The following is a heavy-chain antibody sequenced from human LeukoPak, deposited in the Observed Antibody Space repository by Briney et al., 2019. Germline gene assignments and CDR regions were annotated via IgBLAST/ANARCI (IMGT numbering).Heavy chain of an antibody. D-gene: IGHD3-10*01. V-gene: IGHV3-30-3*01. CDR2: ISYDGSNK. CDR1: GFTFSSYA. CDR3: ARDDRWFGEPACYFDL. Sequence: GGSLRLSCAASGFTFSSYAMHWVRQAPGKGLEWVAVISYDGSNKYYADSVKGRFTISRDNSKNTLYLQMKRLRDEDTAVYYCARDDRWFGEPACYFDLWGRGTLVTVSS. J-gene: IGHJ2*01.